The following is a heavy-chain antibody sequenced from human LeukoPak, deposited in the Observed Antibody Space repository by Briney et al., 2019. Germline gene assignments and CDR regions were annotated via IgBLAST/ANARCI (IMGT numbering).Heavy chain of an antibody. Sequence: SETLSLTCTVSGGSISSSSYYWSWIRQPPGKGLEWIGYIYYSGSTNYNPSLKSRVTISVDTSKNQFSLKLSSVTAADTAVYYCARRSVYCSSTSCYVYFDYWGQGTLVTVSS. CDR2: IYYSGST. D-gene: IGHD2-2*01. J-gene: IGHJ4*02. CDR3: ARRSVYCSSTSCYVYFDY. CDR1: GGSISSSSYY. V-gene: IGHV4-61*01.